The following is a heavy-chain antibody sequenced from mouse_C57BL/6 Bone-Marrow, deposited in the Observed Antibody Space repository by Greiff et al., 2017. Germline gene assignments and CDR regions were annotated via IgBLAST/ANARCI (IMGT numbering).Heavy chain of an antibody. CDR1: GFTFSDFY. Sequence: DVQLVESGGGLVQSGRSLRLSCATSGFTFSDFYMEWVRQAPGKGLEWIAASRNKANDYTTEYSASVKGRFIVSRDTSQSILYLQMNALRAEDTAIYYGARDYGSSLWWYFDVWGTGTTVTVSS. D-gene: IGHD1-1*01. CDR2: SRNKANDYTT. J-gene: IGHJ1*03. CDR3: ARDYGSSLWWYFDV. V-gene: IGHV7-1*01.